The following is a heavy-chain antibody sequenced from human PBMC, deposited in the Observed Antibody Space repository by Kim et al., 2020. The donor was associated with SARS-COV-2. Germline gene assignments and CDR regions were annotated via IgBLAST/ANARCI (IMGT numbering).Heavy chain of an antibody. Sequence: DSGKGRFTISRDNSKNTLYLQMNSLRAEDTAVYYCARDKTGQQLPYGMDVWGQGTTVTVSS. V-gene: IGHV3-30*01. CDR3: ARDKTGQQLPYGMDV. J-gene: IGHJ6*02. D-gene: IGHD6-13*01.